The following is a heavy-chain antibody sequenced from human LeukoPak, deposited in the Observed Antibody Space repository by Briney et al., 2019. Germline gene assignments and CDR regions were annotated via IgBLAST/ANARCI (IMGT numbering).Heavy chain of an antibody. CDR2: ISSSSSYI. D-gene: IGHD3-3*01. V-gene: IGHV3-21*01. J-gene: IGHJ5*02. CDR3: ARDHVRFLEWIHNWFDP. Sequence: GGSLRLSCAASGFTFSSYSMNWVRQAPGKGLEWVSSISSSSSYIYYADSVKGRFTISRDNAKNSLYLQMNSLRAEDTAVYYCARDHVRFLEWIHNWFDPWGQGTLVTVSS. CDR1: GFTFSSYS.